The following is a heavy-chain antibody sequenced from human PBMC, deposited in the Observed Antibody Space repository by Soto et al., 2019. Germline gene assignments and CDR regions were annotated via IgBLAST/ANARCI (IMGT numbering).Heavy chain of an antibody. J-gene: IGHJ5*02. Sequence: EVQLVESGGGLVKPGGSLRLSCAASGFTFSSYSMNWVRQAPGKGLEWVSSISSSSSYIYYADSVKGRFTISRDNAKNSLYLQMNSLRAADTAVYYCARDAPYYYGSGRWWLDPWGQGTLVTVSS. CDR1: GFTFSSYS. CDR3: ARDAPYYYGSGRWWLDP. V-gene: IGHV3-21*01. D-gene: IGHD3-10*01. CDR2: ISSSSSYI.